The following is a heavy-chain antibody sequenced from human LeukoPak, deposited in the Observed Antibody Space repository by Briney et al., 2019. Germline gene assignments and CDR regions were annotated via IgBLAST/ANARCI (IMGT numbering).Heavy chain of an antibody. CDR2: ISNDGDNK. CDR3: AKDWLFGNHQFDY. Sequence: GGSLRLSCAASGFTFSTYGMHWVRQAPGKGLEWVAGISNDGDNKYYADSLKGRFTISRDNSKNTVYLQMSRLTTEDTAVYYCAKDWLFGNHQFDYWGQGTLVTVSS. J-gene: IGHJ4*02. D-gene: IGHD1-14*01. V-gene: IGHV3-30*18. CDR1: GFTFSTYG.